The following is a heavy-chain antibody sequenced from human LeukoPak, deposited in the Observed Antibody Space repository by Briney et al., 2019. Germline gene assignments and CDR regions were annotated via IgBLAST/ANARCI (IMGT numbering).Heavy chain of an antibody. CDR3: ARQSGELLPDYFDY. J-gene: IGHJ4*02. CDR1: GFTFSSYS. V-gene: IGHV3-21*01. Sequence: GGSLRPSCAASGFTFSSYSMNWVRQAPGKGLEWVSSISSSSSYIYYADSVKDRFTISRDNAKNSLYLQMNSLRAEDTAVYYCARQSGELLPDYFDYWGQGTLVTVSS. D-gene: IGHD1-26*01. CDR2: ISSSSSYI.